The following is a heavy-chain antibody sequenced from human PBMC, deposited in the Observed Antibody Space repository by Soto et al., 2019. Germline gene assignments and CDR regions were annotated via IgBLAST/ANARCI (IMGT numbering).Heavy chain of an antibody. CDR3: ARDYQLPGGWFDP. V-gene: IGHV4-30-4*01. Sequence: SETLSLTCTVSGGSISSGDYYWSWIRQPPGKGLEWIGYIYYSGSTYYNPSLKSRVTISVDTSKNQFSLKLSSVTAADTAVYYCARDYQLPGGWFDPWGQGTLVTVSS. J-gene: IGHJ5*02. D-gene: IGHD2-2*01. CDR1: GGSISSGDYY. CDR2: IYYSGST.